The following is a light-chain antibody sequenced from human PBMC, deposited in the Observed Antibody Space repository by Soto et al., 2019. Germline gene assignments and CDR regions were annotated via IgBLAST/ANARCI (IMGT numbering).Light chain of an antibody. J-gene: IGLJ2*01. CDR1: SSDIGAYNF. CDR3: TSWTTSTTMI. Sequence: QSALTQPASVSGSPGQSITISCTGTSSDIGAYNFVSWYQQHPGKAPKLMLYDVNIRPSGVSNRFSGSKSGNTASLTISGLQAEDEADYYYTSWTTSTTMIFGGGTKVTVL. V-gene: IGLV2-14*03. CDR2: DVN.